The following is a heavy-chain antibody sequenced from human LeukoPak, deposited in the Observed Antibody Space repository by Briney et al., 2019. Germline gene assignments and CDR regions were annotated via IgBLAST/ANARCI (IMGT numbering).Heavy chain of an antibody. Sequence: SETLSLTCAVYGGSFSGYYWSWIRQPPGKGLEWIGEINHSGRTNYNPSLKSRVTISVDTSKNQFSLKLSSVTAADTAVYYCARETITMVRGVIITGFYYYYYYMDVWGKGTTVTISS. CDR1: GGSFSGYY. CDR3: ARETITMVRGVIITGFYYYYYYMDV. V-gene: IGHV4-34*01. CDR2: INHSGRT. J-gene: IGHJ6*03. D-gene: IGHD3-10*01.